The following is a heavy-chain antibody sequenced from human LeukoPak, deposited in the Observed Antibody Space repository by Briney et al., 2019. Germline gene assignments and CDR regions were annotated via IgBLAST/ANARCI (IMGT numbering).Heavy chain of an antibody. CDR3: ARLEVVAANYWFDP. CDR1: GFTFSSYS. D-gene: IGHD2-15*01. CDR2: ISSSSSYI. V-gene: IGHV3-21*04. J-gene: IGHJ5*02. Sequence: GGSLRLSCAASGFTFSSYSMNWVRQAPGKGLEWVSSISSSSSYIYYADSVKGRFTISRDNAKNSLYLQMNSLRAEDTALYYCARLEVVAANYWFDPWGQGTLVTVSS.